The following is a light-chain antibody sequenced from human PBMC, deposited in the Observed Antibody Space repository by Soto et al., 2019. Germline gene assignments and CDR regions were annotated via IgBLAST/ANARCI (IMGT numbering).Light chain of an antibody. V-gene: IGKV3-20*01. Sequence: ESVLTQSPGTVSLTRGESGSLSSTVSQSVTSQDLAWYQQRPGQAPRLLNYGAARRATGIPDRFSGSGSGPDITLTISRLEPGDLAVYYFQPYGNSPQTCGQGTKVDIK. J-gene: IGKJ1*01. CDR2: GAA. CDR3: QPYGNSPQT. CDR1: QSVTSQD.